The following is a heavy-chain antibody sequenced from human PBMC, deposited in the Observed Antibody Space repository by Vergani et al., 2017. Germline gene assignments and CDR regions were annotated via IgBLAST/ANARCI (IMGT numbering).Heavy chain of an antibody. Sequence: QVHLVESGGGVVQPGRSLRLSCVVSGFTSSYYGMHWVRQAPGKRLEWVAVISYEGTQKYYADSVKGRFTISRDNSKSTLYLQMNSLRTEDTAVYYCATKSCGTPGGQIGYFREWGQGTLVTVSS. D-gene: IGHD1-1*01. CDR3: ATKSCGTPGGQIGYFRE. CDR1: GFTSSYYG. CDR2: ISYEGTQK. V-gene: IGHV3-30*03. J-gene: IGHJ1*01.